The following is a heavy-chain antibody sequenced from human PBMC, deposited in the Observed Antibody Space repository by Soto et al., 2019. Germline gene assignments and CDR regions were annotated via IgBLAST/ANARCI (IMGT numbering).Heavy chain of an antibody. CDR2: ISWNSGSI. V-gene: IGHV3-9*01. CDR1: GFTFDDYA. D-gene: IGHD4-4*01. CDR3: AKGLVRNYVVGWFDP. J-gene: IGHJ5*02. Sequence: EVQLVESGGGLVQPGRSLRLSCAASGFTFDDYAMHWVRQAPGKGLEWVSGISWNSGSIGYADSVKGRFTISRDNAKNSLYLHMNSLRAEDTALYYCAKGLVRNYVVGWFDPWGQGTLVTVSS.